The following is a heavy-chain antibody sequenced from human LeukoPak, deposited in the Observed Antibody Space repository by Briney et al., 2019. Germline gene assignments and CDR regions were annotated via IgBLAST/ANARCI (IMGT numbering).Heavy chain of an antibody. J-gene: IGHJ4*02. CDR2: INHSGST. V-gene: IGHV4-34*01. CDR3: AKVRLSNYGLFDY. D-gene: IGHD4-11*01. Sequence: SETLSLTFAVYGGSFSGYYWSWIRQPPGKGLEWIGEINHSGSTNYNPSLKSRVTISVDTSKNQFSLKLSSVTAADTAVYYCAKVRLSNYGLFDYWGQGTLVTVSS. CDR1: GGSFSGYY.